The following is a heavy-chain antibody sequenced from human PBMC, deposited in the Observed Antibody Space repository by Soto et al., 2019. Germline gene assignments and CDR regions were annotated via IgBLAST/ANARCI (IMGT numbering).Heavy chain of an antibody. CDR1: GFTFSSYA. CDR3: ARVVSSGGFDY. Sequence: QVQLVESGGGVVQPGRSLRLSCAASGFTFSSYAMHWVRQAPGKGLEWVAVISYDGSNKYYADSVKGRFTISRDNSKNTLYLQMNSLRAEDTDVYYCARVVSSGGFDYWGQVTLVTVSS. D-gene: IGHD2-15*01. J-gene: IGHJ4*02. CDR2: ISYDGSNK. V-gene: IGHV3-30-3*01.